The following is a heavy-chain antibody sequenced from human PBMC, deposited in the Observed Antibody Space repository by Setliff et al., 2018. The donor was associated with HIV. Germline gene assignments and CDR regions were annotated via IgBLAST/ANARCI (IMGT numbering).Heavy chain of an antibody. V-gene: IGHV4-59*12. D-gene: IGHD4-4*01. Sequence: PSETLSLTCTVSGGSISSYYWSWIRQSPGKGLEWIGYIYYSGSTNYNPSLKSRVTISVDTSKNQFSLRLNSVTAADTAVYYCARDGIYDYSNYVDAFDIWGQGT. CDR3: ARDGIYDYSNYVDAFDI. J-gene: IGHJ3*02. CDR1: GGSISSYY. CDR2: IYYSGST.